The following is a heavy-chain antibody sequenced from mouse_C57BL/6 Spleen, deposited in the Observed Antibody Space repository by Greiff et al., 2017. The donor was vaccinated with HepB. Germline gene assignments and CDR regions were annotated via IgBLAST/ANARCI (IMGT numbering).Heavy chain of an antibody. CDR2: IYPGDGDT. CDR1: GYAFSSSW. Sequence: VKLVESGPELVKPGASVKISCKASGYAFSSSWMNWVKQRPGKGLEWIGRIYPGDGDTNYNGKFKGKATLTADKSSSTAYMQLSSLTSEDSAVYFCARKISNYEYYYAMDYWGQGTSVTVSS. D-gene: IGHD2-5*01. V-gene: IGHV1-82*01. J-gene: IGHJ4*01. CDR3: ARKISNYEYYYAMDY.